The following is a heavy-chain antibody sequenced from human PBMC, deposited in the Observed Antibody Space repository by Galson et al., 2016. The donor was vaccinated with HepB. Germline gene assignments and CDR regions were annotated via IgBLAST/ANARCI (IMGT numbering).Heavy chain of an antibody. CDR1: GSIFTDYW. CDR2: IYPDDSDT. CDR3: ARRGSSQNWFDP. Sequence: QSGAEVKKPGESLKISCKGSGSIFTDYWIGWVRQMPGKGLEWMGTIYPDDSDTRYSPSFRGQVTISVDKSISTAYLQWNSLKPSDTAIYYCARRGSSQNWFDPWGQGTLVTVSS. J-gene: IGHJ5*02. V-gene: IGHV5-51*01. D-gene: IGHD2-2*01.